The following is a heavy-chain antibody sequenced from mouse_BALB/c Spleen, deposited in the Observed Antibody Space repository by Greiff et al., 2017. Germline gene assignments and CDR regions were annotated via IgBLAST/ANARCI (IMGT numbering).Heavy chain of an antibody. D-gene: IGHD2-14*01. CDR1: GFSLSRYS. CDR2: IWEGGST. J-gene: IGHJ4*01. V-gene: IGHV2-6-4*01. CDR3: ARGEVRLGNAMDY. Sequence: VKLMESGPGLVAPSQSLSITCTVSGFSLSRYSVHWVRQPPGKGLEWLGMIWEGGSTDYNSALKSRLSISKDNSKSQVFLKMNSLQTDDTAMYYCARGEVRLGNAMDYWGQGTSVTVSS.